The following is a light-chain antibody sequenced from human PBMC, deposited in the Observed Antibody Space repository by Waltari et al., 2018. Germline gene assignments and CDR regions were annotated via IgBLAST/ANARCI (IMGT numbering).Light chain of an antibody. CDR2: ASS. CDR1: QGITNS. Sequence: DIQLTQSPSSLSASVGDTVTITCRASQGITNSLAWYHQKPGEDPKLLLYASSRLESGVPSRFSGSGSGTENTLTISSLQPEDFATYYCQQYYITPYTFGQGTKLEI. CDR3: QQYYITPYT. V-gene: IGKV1-NL1*01. J-gene: IGKJ2*01.